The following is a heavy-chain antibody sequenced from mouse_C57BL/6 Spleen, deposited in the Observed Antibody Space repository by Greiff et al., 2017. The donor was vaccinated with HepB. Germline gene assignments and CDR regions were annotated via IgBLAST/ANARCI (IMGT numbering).Heavy chain of an antibody. Sequence: QVQLQQSGAELARPGASVKLSCKASGYTFTSYGISWVKQRTGQGLEWIGEIYPRSGNTYYNEKFKGKATLTADKSSSTAYMELRSLTSEDSAFYFCAREVGSSGAMDDWGQGTSVTVSS. V-gene: IGHV1-81*01. CDR3: AREVGSSGAMDD. D-gene: IGHD1-1*01. CDR1: GYTFTSYG. J-gene: IGHJ4*01. CDR2: IYPRSGNT.